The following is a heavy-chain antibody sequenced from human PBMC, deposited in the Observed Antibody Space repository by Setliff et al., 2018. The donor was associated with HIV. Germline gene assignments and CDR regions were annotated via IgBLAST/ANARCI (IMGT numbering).Heavy chain of an antibody. CDR2: IYYSGRT. V-gene: IGHV4-59*01. J-gene: IGHJ4*02. D-gene: IGHD6-13*01. Sequence: LSLTCSVSGGSISRNYWSWIRQPPGKGLEWIGYIYYSGRTNYNPSLKSRVTISVDTSKNQFSLKLSSVTAAGTAVYYCARARAAAGTQGTFDYWGQGTLVTVSS. CDR3: ARARAAAGTQGTFDY. CDR1: GGSISRNY.